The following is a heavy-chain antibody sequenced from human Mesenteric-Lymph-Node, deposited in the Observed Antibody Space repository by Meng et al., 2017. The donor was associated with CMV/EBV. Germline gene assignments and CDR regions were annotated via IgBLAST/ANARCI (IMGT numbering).Heavy chain of an antibody. Sequence: SETLSLTCTVSGGSISSYYWSWIRQPPGKGLEWIASIYRSGDTYYNPSLKSRVTISVDTSKNQFSLKLSSVTAADTAVYYCARDPPGGWGQGTLVTVSS. D-gene: IGHD2-15*01. CDR3: ARDPPGG. J-gene: IGHJ4*02. V-gene: IGHV4-38-2*02. CDR2: IYRSGDT. CDR1: GGSISSYY.